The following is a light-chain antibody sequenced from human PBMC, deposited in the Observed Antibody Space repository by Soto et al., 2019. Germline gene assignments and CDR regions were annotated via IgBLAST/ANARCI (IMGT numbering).Light chain of an antibody. J-gene: IGLJ1*01. CDR1: SSTIGSNT. CDR2: SND. Sequence: QSVLTQPPSASGPPGQRVAISCSGSSSTIGSNTVTWYQQLPGTAPRVLIHSNDQRPSGVPDRFSGSKSGTSASLAISGLHSEDEADYYCAAWDENLRGVFGTGTKVTV. V-gene: IGLV1-44*01. CDR3: AAWDENLRGV.